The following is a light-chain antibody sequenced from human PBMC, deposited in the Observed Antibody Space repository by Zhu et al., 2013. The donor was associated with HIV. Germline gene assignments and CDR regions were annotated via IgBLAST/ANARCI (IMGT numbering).Light chain of an antibody. V-gene: IGKV3-11*01. CDR1: QSVSSY. CDR2: DAS. CDR3: QQRSNWPSLT. Sequence: EIVLTQSPATPSLSPGERATLSCRASQSVSSYLAWYQQKPGQAPRLLIYDASNRATGIPARFSGSGSGTDFTLTISSLEPEDFAVYYCQQRSNWPSLTFGGGPRWRSN. J-gene: IGKJ4*01.